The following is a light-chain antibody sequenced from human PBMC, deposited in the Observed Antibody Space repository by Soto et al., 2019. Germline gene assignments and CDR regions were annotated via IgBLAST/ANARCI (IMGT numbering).Light chain of an antibody. CDR3: QQYGSSPIT. CDR1: QSVSSSY. CDR2: DAS. J-gene: IGKJ5*01. V-gene: IGKV3-20*01. Sequence: EIVVTQSPCTLSLSPGERATLSCRASQSVSSSYLAWYQQKPGQAPRLLIYDASNRAAGVPVRFSGSGSGTDFTLTISRLEPEDFAVYYCQQYGSSPITFAQRTRLEIK.